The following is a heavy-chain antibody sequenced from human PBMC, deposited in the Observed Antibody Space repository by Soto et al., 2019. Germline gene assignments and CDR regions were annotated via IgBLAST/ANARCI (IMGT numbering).Heavy chain of an antibody. CDR2: INYTGTT. J-gene: IGHJ5*02. V-gene: IGHV4-59*12. CDR3: ARGVIGYYGSDWINLFDP. CDR1: GGSISTYY. D-gene: IGHD3-3*01. Sequence: PSETLSLTCAVSGGSISTYYWSWVRQPPGKGLERIGDINYTGTTKYNPSLKSRVTISVDTSNHQFSLKLSSVSAADTAVYYCARGVIGYYGSDWINLFDPWGQGTLVTVSS.